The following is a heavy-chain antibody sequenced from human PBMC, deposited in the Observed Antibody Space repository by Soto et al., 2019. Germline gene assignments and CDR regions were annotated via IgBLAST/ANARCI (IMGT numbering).Heavy chain of an antibody. D-gene: IGHD1-26*01. CDR3: TRDQSRSGSYPTGDFDS. Sequence: SETLSLTCAVSGGSISSSNWWNWVRQTPGKGLEWIGEIYHSGSTNYNPSLKSRVTISVDKSKNQFSLKVSSVTAADTAVYYCTRDQSRSGSYPTGDFDSWGQGTLVTVSS. V-gene: IGHV4-4*02. J-gene: IGHJ4*02. CDR2: IYHSGST. CDR1: GGSISSSNW.